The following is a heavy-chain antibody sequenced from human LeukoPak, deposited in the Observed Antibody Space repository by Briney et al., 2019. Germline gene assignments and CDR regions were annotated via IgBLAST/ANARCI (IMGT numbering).Heavy chain of an antibody. CDR1: GGSFSGYY. CDR3: ARSYDILTGYLSVSRKPNDY. Sequence: SETLSLTCAVYGGSFSGYYWSWIRQPPGKGLEWIGEINHSGSTNYNPSLKSRVTISVDTSKNQFSLKLSSVTAADMAVYYCARSYDILTGYLSVSRKPNDYWGQGTLVTVSS. V-gene: IGHV4-34*01. D-gene: IGHD3-9*01. J-gene: IGHJ4*02. CDR2: INHSGST.